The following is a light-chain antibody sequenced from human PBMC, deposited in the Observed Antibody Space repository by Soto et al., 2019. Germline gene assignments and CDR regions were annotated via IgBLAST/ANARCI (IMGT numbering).Light chain of an antibody. CDR1: QNIFTY. CDR2: AAS. V-gene: IGKV1-39*01. J-gene: IGKJ5*01. Sequence: DIQMTQSPSSLSASVGDRVTISCRASQNIFTYLNWYQQKPGKAPNLLIFAASTLQSGVPSRFSGSGSGTDFTLTISSLQPEDFATYYCQQLNSYPRITFGQGTRLEIK. CDR3: QQLNSYPRIT.